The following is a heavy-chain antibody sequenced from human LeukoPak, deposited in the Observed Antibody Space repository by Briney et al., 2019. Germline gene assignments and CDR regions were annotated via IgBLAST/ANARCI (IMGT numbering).Heavy chain of an antibody. V-gene: IGHV3-23*01. CDR3: AKLEN. D-gene: IGHD1-1*01. CDR2: ITGRGDST. J-gene: IGHJ4*02. Sequence: GGTLRLSCAAAGFTFRSYGMTWVRQAPGKGLEWVSSITGRGDSTYYADSVKGRFIISRDNSKNTLYLQMNSLRAEDTAIYYCAKLENWGQGTLVTVSS. CDR1: GFTFRSYG.